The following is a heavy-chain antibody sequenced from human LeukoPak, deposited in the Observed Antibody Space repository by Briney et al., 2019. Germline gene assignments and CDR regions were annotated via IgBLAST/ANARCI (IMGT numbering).Heavy chain of an antibody. D-gene: IGHD2-2*01. CDR1: GGSISSYY. CDR2: IYYSGST. V-gene: IGHV4-59*01. CDR3: ARGSYCSSTSCYSNDAFDI. J-gene: IGHJ3*02. Sequence: PSETLSLTCTVSGGSISSYYWSWIRQPPGKGLDWIGYIYYSGSTNYKPSLKSRVTISVDTSKNQFSLKLSSVTAADTAVYYCARGSYCSSTSCYSNDAFDIWGQGTMVTVSS.